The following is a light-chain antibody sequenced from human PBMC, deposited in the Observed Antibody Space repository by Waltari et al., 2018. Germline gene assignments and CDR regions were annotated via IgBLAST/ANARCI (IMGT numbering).Light chain of an antibody. J-gene: IGLJ3*02. Sequence: QLVVTQSPSASASLGASVKLTCTLSSGHSSNIIAWLQQQPEKGPRYLMKVNSDGSHRRGDEIPDRFSGSSSGAARHLTISSLQAEDEADYYCQTGGHGTWVFGGGTKLTVL. CDR3: QTGGHGTWV. V-gene: IGLV4-69*01. CDR1: SGHSSNI. CDR2: VNSDGSH.